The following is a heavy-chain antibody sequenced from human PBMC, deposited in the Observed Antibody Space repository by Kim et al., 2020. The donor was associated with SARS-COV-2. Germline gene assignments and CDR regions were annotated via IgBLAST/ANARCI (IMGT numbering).Heavy chain of an antibody. CDR1: GFTVSNQY. Sequence: GGSLRLSCAVSGFTVSNQYMGWVRQAPGKGLAWVSVIYSSGNINYADPVKGRSTISRDNSKNTLHLEMNSLRAEDTAVYYCVRGRRSDALDVWGQGAMVTVSA. J-gene: IGHJ3*01. CDR2: IYSSGNI. V-gene: IGHV3-53*01. CDR3: VRGRRSDALDV.